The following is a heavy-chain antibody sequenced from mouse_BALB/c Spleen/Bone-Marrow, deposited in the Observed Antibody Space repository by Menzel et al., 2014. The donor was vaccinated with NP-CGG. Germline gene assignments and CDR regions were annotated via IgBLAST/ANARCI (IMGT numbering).Heavy chain of an antibody. D-gene: IGHD1-1*01. J-gene: IGHJ2*01. Sequence: QVHVKQSGPELVRPWVSVKISCKGSGYTFTDYSMHWVKQSHAKSLEWIGVISTYSGYTNYNQKFKRKATMNVDKTSSSAYMELARLTSEDSAIYYCASYFGSSYFDYWGQGTTLTVSS. V-gene: IGHV1-67*01. CDR3: ASYFGSSYFDY. CDR2: ISTYSGYT. CDR1: GYTFTDYS.